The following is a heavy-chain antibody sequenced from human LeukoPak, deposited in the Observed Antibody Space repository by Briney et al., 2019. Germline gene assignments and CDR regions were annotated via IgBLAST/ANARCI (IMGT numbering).Heavy chain of an antibody. D-gene: IGHD3-22*01. CDR2: ISSSSSYI. J-gene: IGHJ4*02. Sequence: GGSLRLSCAASGFTFSSYSMNWVRQAPGKGLEWVSSISSSSSYIYYADSVKGRFTISRDNAKNSLYLQMNSLRAEDTAVYYCASTAYYYDSSGDYWGQGTLVTVSS. CDR1: GFTFSSYS. V-gene: IGHV3-21*01. CDR3: ASTAYYYDSSGDY.